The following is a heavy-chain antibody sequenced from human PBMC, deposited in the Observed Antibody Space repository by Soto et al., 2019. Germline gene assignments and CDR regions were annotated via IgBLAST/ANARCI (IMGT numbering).Heavy chain of an antibody. CDR3: ARAGDSSGPVALGY. Sequence: SETLSLTCAVSGGSISSGGSSWSWIRKPPGKGLEWIGYIYHSGSTYYNPSLKSRVTISVDRSKNQFSLKLSSVTAADTAVYYCARAGDSSGPVALGYWGQGTLVTVSS. CDR2: IYHSGST. J-gene: IGHJ4*02. V-gene: IGHV4-30-2*01. D-gene: IGHD6-19*01. CDR1: GGSISSGGSS.